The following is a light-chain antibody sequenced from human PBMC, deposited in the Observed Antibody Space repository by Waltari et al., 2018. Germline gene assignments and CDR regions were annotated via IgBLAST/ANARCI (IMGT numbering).Light chain of an antibody. J-gene: IGKJ1*01. V-gene: IGKV3-20*01. CDR3: QHYVTLPAT. Sequence: EIVLTQSPGTLSLSPGERAPLSCRTSQSLSRPLAWYQQKPGQAPRLLIYDASKRATGIPDRFIGSGSGTDFSLTISRLEPEDFAVYYCQHYVTLPATFGQGTRVELK. CDR1: QSLSRP. CDR2: DAS.